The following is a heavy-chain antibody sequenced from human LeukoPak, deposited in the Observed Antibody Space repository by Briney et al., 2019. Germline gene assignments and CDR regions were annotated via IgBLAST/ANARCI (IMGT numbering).Heavy chain of an antibody. CDR3: ARVTTGTYYDY. D-gene: IGHD3-22*01. Sequence: ASVKVSCKASGYTFTDYYTHCVRQAPGQGVEWMGWVNPKSGGTNYAQKFQGRVTMTRDTSITTAYMELSRLTSDDTAVYYCARVTTGTYYDYWGQGTLVAVSS. CDR2: VNPKSGGT. V-gene: IGHV1-2*02. CDR1: GYTFTDYY. J-gene: IGHJ4*02.